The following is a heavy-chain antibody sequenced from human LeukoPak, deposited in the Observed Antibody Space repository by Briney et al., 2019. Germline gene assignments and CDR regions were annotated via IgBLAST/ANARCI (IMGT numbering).Heavy chain of an antibody. Sequence: ASVKVSCKASGYTFTGYYMHWVRQAPGQGLEWMGWINPNSGGTNYAQKFQGRVTMTRDTSISTAYMELSRLRSDDTAMYYCARAGIVDLCSSTSCYMIDWGQGTLVTVSS. J-gene: IGHJ4*02. D-gene: IGHD2-2*02. V-gene: IGHV1-2*02. CDR3: ARAGIVDLCSSTSCYMID. CDR2: INPNSGGT. CDR1: GYTFTGYY.